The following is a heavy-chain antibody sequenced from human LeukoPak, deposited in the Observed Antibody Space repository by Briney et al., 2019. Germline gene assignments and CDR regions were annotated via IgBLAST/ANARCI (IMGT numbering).Heavy chain of an antibody. Sequence: KDSETLSLTCAVYGGSFSGHYWSWIRQPPGKGLEWIGEINHSGNTNYNPSLKSRVTISVDTSKNQFSLKLSSVTAADTAVYYCARTVRLLEWLFSQAENCFDYWGQGALVTVSS. CDR1: GGSFSGHY. J-gene: IGHJ4*02. CDR3: ARTVRLLEWLFSQAENCFDY. CDR2: INHSGNT. V-gene: IGHV4-34*01. D-gene: IGHD3-3*01.